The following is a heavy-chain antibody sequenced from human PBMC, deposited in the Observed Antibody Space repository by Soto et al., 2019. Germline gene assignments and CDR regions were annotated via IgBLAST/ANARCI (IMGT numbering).Heavy chain of an antibody. CDR1: GGSISSDYFY. CDR3: ARGLYFWSRF. J-gene: IGHJ4*02. Sequence: QVQLQESGPGLVRPSQTLSLTCTVSGGSISSDYFYWTWIRQPPGKGLEWIGYIYSSGSTSYNPSLQGRIYHSLGSARNQLVLKVRSVAAPGTAVYYCARGLYFWSRFRGQGTLVTVSS. V-gene: IGHV4-30-4*01. CDR2: IYSSGST. D-gene: IGHD3-3*01.